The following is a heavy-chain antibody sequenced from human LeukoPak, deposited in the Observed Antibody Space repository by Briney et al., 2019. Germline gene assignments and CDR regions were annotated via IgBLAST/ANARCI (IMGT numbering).Heavy chain of an antibody. D-gene: IGHD2-2*01. CDR3: ARAPKGGPAASRYYYYYMDV. Sequence: PSETLSLTCTVSGYSISSGYYWGWIRQPPGKGLEWIGSIYHSGSTYYNPSLKSRVTISVDTSKNQFSLKLSSVTAADTAVYYCARAPKGGPAASRYYYYYMDVWGKGTTVTVSS. V-gene: IGHV4-38-2*02. J-gene: IGHJ6*03. CDR2: IYHSGST. CDR1: GYSISSGYY.